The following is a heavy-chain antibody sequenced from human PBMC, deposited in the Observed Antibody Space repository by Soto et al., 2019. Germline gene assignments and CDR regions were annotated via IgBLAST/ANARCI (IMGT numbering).Heavy chain of an antibody. CDR3: ARSGYSAYDYSHFDY. V-gene: IGHV3-53*01. CDR2: IYSSGST. Sequence: GGSLRLSCVASGFTVSSNYMTWVRPAPGKGLEWVSVIYSSGSTYYAHSVEGRFTISRDTSRNMLYLQMNSLRVEDSAIYYCARSGYSAYDYSHFDYWGQGTQVTVSS. CDR1: GFTVSSNY. J-gene: IGHJ4*02. D-gene: IGHD5-12*01.